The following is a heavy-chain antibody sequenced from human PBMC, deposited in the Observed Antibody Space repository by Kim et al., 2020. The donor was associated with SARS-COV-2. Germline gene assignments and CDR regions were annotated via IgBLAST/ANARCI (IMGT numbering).Heavy chain of an antibody. CDR1: GYTFTSYA. CDR3: ARDLEYCSSTSCGAFDI. D-gene: IGHD2-2*01. CDR2: INAGIGNT. J-gene: IGHJ3*02. V-gene: IGHV1-3*01. Sequence: ASVKVSCKASGYTFTSYAMHWVRQAPGQRLEWMGWINAGIGNTKYSQKFQGRGTITRDTSASTAYMELSSLRSEDTAVYYCARDLEYCSSTSCGAFDIWGQGTMVTVSS.